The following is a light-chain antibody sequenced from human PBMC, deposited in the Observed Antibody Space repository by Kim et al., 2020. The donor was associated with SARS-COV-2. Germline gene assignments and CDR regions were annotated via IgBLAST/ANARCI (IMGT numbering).Light chain of an antibody. CDR3: QQYCTTPRT. Sequence: DIVMTQSPDSLAVSLGERATINCKSSQSVLYSSNNKNCLAWYQQKPGQPPKLLIYWASTRESGVPDRFSGSESGTDFTLTISSLQAEDVAVYYCQQYCTTPRTFGQGTKVDIK. CDR1: QSVLYSSNNKNC. J-gene: IGKJ1*01. V-gene: IGKV4-1*01. CDR2: WAS.